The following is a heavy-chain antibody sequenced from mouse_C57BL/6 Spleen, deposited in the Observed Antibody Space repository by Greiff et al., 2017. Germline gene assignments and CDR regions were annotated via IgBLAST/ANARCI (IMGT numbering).Heavy chain of an antibody. CDR3: ARRLRLFDY. J-gene: IGHJ2*01. Sequence: EVKLQESGPELVKPGASVKISCKASGYSFTGYYMNWVKQSPEKSLEWIGEINPSTGGTTYNQKFKAKATLTVDKSSSTAYMQLKSLTSEDSAVYYCARRLRLFDYWGQGTTLTVSS. CDR2: INPSTGGT. V-gene: IGHV1-42*01. D-gene: IGHD1-2*01. CDR1: GYSFTGYY.